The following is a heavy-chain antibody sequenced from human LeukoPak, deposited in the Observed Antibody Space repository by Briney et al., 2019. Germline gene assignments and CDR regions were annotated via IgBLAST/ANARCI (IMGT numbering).Heavy chain of an antibody. CDR2: IYRSGRT. CDR1: GFTVSDDY. CDR3: AREQWLDS. J-gene: IGHJ4*02. Sequence: GGSLRLPCTASGFTVSDDYMSCVRHAPGEALEWVSVIYRSGRTYYADTVKGRFTISRDNSKNTLYLHMNSLRVEDTAVYYCAREQWLDSWGQGTLVIVSS. D-gene: IGHD6-19*01. V-gene: IGHV3-66*01.